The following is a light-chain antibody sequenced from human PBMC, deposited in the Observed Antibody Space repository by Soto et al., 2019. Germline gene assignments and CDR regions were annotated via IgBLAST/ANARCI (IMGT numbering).Light chain of an antibody. J-gene: IGKJ4*01. CDR3: QWYSGSQS. CDR2: GAS. Sequence: EIVLTQSPGTLSLSPGETATLSCRASQSVNSLYLAWYQQKRGQAPRLLIYGASSRATGIPDRFSGSGSGTDSTLTISTLEPEDFAVYYCQWYSGSQSCGGGTKVDIK. CDR1: QSVNSLY. V-gene: IGKV3-20*01.